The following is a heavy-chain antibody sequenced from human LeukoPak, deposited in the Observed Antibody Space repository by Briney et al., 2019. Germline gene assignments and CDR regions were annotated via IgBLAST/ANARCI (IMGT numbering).Heavy chain of an antibody. J-gene: IGHJ6*03. D-gene: IGHD2-15*01. Sequence: GSLRLSCAASGFTFSSYWMHWVRQAPGKGLVWVSRIKTDGSSTSYADFVEGRFTISRDNANNTLYLQMNNLRAEDTAVYYCTRDRVANMDVWGRGTTVTVSS. V-gene: IGHV3-74*01. CDR1: GFTFSSYW. CDR2: IKTDGSST. CDR3: TRDRVANMDV.